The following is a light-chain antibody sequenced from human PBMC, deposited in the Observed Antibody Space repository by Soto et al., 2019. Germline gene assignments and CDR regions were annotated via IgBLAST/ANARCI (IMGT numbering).Light chain of an antibody. CDR1: QSVSSN. J-gene: IGKJ4*01. V-gene: IGKV3-15*01. Sequence: EIVMTQSPATPSVSPGERATLSCRASQSVSSNLAWYQQKPGQAPRLLIYGASTRATGIPARFSGSGSGTEFTLTISSLQSEDFAVYYCQQYNNWPLTFGGGTKVEI. CDR3: QQYNNWPLT. CDR2: GAS.